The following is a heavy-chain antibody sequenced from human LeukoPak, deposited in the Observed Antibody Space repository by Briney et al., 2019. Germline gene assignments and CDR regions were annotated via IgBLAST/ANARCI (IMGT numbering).Heavy chain of an antibody. CDR1: GFTFSSYA. V-gene: IGHV3-23*01. Sequence: GGSLRLSCAASGFTFSSYAMSWVRQAPGKGLEWFSAISGSDGSTYYADSVKGRFTIPRDNSKNTLYLQMNSLRVEDTAVYYCARSYGDYAYYGMDVWGQGTTVTVSS. CDR3: ARSYGDYAYYGMDV. D-gene: IGHD4-17*01. J-gene: IGHJ6*02. CDR2: ISGSDGST.